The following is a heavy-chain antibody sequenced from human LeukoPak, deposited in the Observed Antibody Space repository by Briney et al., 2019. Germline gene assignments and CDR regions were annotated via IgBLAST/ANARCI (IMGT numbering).Heavy chain of an antibody. Sequence: GGSLRLSCAASGFTFSSYSMNWGCQAPGKGMEWVSSISSSSSYIYYADSVKGRFTISRDNAKNSLYLQMNSLRAEDTAVYYCARDKGTCSSTTCPGGDFDYWGQGTLVSVSS. D-gene: IGHD2-2*01. J-gene: IGHJ4*02. CDR1: GFTFSSYS. CDR2: ISSSSSYI. CDR3: ARDKGTCSSTTCPGGDFDY. V-gene: IGHV3-21*01.